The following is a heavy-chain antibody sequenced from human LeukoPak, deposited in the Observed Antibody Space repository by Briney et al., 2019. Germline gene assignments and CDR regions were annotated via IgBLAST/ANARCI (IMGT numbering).Heavy chain of an antibody. D-gene: IGHD3-16*02. J-gene: IGHJ4*02. CDR3: ARSEYYDYVWGSYPQYYFDY. V-gene: IGHV5-51*01. Sequence: GESLQISCEGSGCSFTSYWIGWVRPLPGKGLEWMGIIYPGDSDTRYSPSFQGQFTISADKSISTAYLQWSSLKASDTAMYYCARSEYYDYVWGSYPQYYFDYWGQGTLVTVSS. CDR1: GCSFTSYW. CDR2: IYPGDSDT.